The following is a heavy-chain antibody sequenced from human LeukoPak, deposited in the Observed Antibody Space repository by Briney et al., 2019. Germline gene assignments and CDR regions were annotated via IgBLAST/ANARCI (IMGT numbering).Heavy chain of an antibody. CDR1: GFTFSSYW. Sequence: PGGSLRLSCVASGFTFSSYWMSWVRQAPGKGLEWVANIKQDGSEKYYVDSVKGRFTISRDNAKNSLYLQMNSLRAEDTAVHYCARAIEVATRLHPFDYWGQGTLVTVSS. CDR2: IKQDGSEK. D-gene: IGHD4-23*01. CDR3: ARAIEVATRLHPFDY. V-gene: IGHV3-7*01. J-gene: IGHJ4*02.